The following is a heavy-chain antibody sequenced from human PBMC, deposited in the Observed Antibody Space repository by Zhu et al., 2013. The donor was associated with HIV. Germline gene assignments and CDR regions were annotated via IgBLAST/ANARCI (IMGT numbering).Heavy chain of an antibody. D-gene: IGHD6-19*01. CDR2: ISGSGGST. J-gene: IGHJ4*02. CDR1: GFTFSSYA. CDR3: ASYSSGWPLIDY. V-gene: IGHV3-23*01. Sequence: EVQLLESGGGLVQPGGSLRLSCAASGFTFSSYAMSWVRQAPGKGLEWVSAISGSGGSTYYADSVKGRFTISRDNSKNTLYLQMNSLRAEDTAVYYCASYSSGWPLIDYWGQGTLVTVSS.